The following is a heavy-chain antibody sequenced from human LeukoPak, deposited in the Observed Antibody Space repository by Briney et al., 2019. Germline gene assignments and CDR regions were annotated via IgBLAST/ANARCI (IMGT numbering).Heavy chain of an antibody. V-gene: IGHV3-21*01. CDR1: GFTFSSYS. D-gene: IGHD2-2*01. Sequence: GGSLRLSCAASGFTFSSYSMNRVRQAPGKGLEWVSSISSSSSYIYYADSVKGRFTISRDNAKNSLYLQMNSLRAEDTAVYYCARDSRRGGFDYWGQGTLVTVSS. J-gene: IGHJ4*02. CDR3: ARDSRRGGFDY. CDR2: ISSSSSYI.